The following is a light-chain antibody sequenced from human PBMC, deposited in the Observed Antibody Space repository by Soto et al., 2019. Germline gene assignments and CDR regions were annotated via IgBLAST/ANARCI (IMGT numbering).Light chain of an antibody. V-gene: IGKV1-8*01. Sequence: AIRMTQSPSSLSASTGDRVTITCRASQGISSYLAWYQQKPGKAPKLLIYAASTLQSGVPSRFSGSGSGTEFTLTISCLQSEDFATYYCQQYYSYLYTFGQGT. CDR2: AAS. CDR1: QGISSY. CDR3: QQYYSYLYT. J-gene: IGKJ2*01.